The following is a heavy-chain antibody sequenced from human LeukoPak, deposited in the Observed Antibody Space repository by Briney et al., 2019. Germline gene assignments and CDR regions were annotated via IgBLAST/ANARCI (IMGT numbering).Heavy chain of an antibody. D-gene: IGHD2-8*01. CDR2: IKQDGSEK. J-gene: IGHJ4*02. CDR1: GFTFSSYW. V-gene: IGHV3-7*01. CDR3: ARDFLPYYLLFDY. Sequence: PGGSLRLSCAASGFTFSSYWMSWVRQAPGKGLEWVANIKQDGSEKYYVDSVKGRFTISRDNAKNSLYLQMNSLRAEDTAVYYCARDFLPYYLLFDYWGQGTLVTVSS.